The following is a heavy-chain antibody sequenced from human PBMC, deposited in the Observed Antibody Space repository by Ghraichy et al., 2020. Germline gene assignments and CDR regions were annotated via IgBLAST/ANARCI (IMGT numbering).Heavy chain of an antibody. J-gene: IGHJ6*03. Sequence: SETLSLTCTVSGGSVSSGSYYWSWIRQPPGKGLEWIGYIYYSGSTNYNPSLKSRVTISVDTSKNQFSLKLSSVTAADTAVYYCARVISTARPSGIYYYYYMDVWGKGTTVTVSS. D-gene: IGHD6-6*01. V-gene: IGHV4-61*01. CDR3: ARVISTARPSGIYYYYYMDV. CDR2: IYYSGST. CDR1: GGSVSSGSYY.